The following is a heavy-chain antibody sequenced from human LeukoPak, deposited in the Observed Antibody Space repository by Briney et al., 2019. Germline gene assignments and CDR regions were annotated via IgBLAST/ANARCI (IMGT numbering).Heavy chain of an antibody. D-gene: IGHD6-13*01. CDR2: INFSGTT. CDR3: ARSMTYRSTWYTDY. Sequence: SETLSLTCTVSGGSISSSRFFWAWIRQPPGKGLEWIGNINFSGTTYYNPSLKSRVTLSVDPSKNQFSLKLSSVTAADTAVYYCARSMTYRSTWYTDYWGQGTLVTVSS. V-gene: IGHV4-39*01. CDR1: GGSISSSRFF. J-gene: IGHJ4*02.